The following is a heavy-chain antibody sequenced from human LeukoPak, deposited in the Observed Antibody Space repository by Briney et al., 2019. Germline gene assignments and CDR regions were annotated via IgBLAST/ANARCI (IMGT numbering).Heavy chain of an antibody. D-gene: IGHD3-10*01. Sequence: ASVKVSCKASGYTFTSYGISWVRQAPGQGLEWMGWISAYNGNTNYAQKLQGRVTMTTDTSTSTAYMELRSLRSDDTAVYYCARGYDYGSGSYYAPSPMDVWGKGTTVTVSS. CDR3: ARGYDYGSGSYYAPSPMDV. J-gene: IGHJ6*03. CDR2: ISAYNGNT. CDR1: GYTFTSYG. V-gene: IGHV1-18*01.